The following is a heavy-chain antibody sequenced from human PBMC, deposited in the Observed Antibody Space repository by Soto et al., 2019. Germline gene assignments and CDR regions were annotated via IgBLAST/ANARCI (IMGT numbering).Heavy chain of an antibody. Sequence: EVQLVESGGGLVQPGGSLRLSCLASEFTFNTYWMNWVRQAPGRGLEWEANIKDDGSEKNYVDSVKGRFTISRDNAKNSLYLQMNRLRGEDTAVYFCARDWGTPGRGSAVGYYYHYGMDVWGQGTTVTVSS. CDR1: EFTFNTYW. CDR2: IKDDGSEK. D-gene: IGHD6-19*01. V-gene: IGHV3-7*05. CDR3: ARDWGTPGRGSAVGYYYHYGMDV. J-gene: IGHJ6*02.